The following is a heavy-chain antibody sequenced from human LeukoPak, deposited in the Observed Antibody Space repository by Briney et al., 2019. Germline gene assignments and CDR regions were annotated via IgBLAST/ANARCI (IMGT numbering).Heavy chain of an antibody. CDR1: GGSISSYY. J-gene: IGHJ5*02. D-gene: IGHD2-15*01. V-gene: IGHV4-59*08. CDR3: ARQQYCSGGRSCWFDP. CDR2: IYYSGST. Sequence: PSETLSLTCTVSGGSISSYYWSWIRQPPGKGLEWIGYIYYSGSTNYSPSLKSRVTISVDTSKNQFSLKLSSVTAADTAVYYCARQQYCSGGRSCWFDPWGQGTLVTVSS.